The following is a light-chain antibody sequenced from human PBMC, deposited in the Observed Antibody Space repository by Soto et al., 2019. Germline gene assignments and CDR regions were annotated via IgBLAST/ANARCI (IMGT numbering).Light chain of an antibody. CDR1: QSVSSN. CDR3: QQRSNWPRT. CDR2: GAS. V-gene: IGKV3-15*01. J-gene: IGKJ1*01. Sequence: ELVMTQSPATLSVSPGESATLXXRASQSVSSNLAWYQQKPGQAPRVXIYGASTRATGIPARFSGSGSGTEFTLTISSLQSEDFAVYYCQQRSNWPRTFGQGTKVDIK.